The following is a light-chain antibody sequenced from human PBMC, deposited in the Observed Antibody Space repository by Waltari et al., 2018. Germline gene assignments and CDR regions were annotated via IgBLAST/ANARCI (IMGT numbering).Light chain of an antibody. J-gene: IGKJ1*01. CDR2: KAS. V-gene: IGKV1-5*03. CDR1: QSISRW. CDR3: LQYDNYLWT. Sequence: DIQMTQSPSTLSASVGDRVTLTCRASQSISRWLALYQQKPGKAPNLLIYKASSLEVGVPSRFSGSGSGTEFTLTISSLQPDDFATYWCLQYDNYLWTFGQGTKVEIK.